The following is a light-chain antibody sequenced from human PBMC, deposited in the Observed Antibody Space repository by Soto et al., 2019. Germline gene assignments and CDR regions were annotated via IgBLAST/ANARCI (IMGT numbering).Light chain of an antibody. CDR2: WAY. CDR1: QSVLYNSNNK. Sequence: DIVMTQSPDSLAVSLGERATINCKSSQSVLYNSNNKLLIYWAYTRESGVPDRFSGSGSGTDFTLTISSLQAEDVAVYYCQQYYGTPYTFGQGTKLEIK. V-gene: IGKV4-1*01. J-gene: IGKJ2*01. CDR3: QQYYGTPYT.